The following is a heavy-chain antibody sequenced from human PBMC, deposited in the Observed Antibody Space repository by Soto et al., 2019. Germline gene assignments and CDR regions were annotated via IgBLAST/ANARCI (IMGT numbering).Heavy chain of an antibody. Sequence: GGSLRLSCTVSGFTFSTYDMHWVRQAPGKGLEWVAVVSYDAGYKNYADSVKGRFTVSKDNSKNTLYLQMNSLRPEDTAVYYCARFGFRDDISDYWGQGTLVTVSS. J-gene: IGHJ4*02. CDR3: ARFGFRDDISDY. CDR1: GFTFSTYD. CDR2: VSYDAGYK. V-gene: IGHV3-30*03. D-gene: IGHD3-10*01.